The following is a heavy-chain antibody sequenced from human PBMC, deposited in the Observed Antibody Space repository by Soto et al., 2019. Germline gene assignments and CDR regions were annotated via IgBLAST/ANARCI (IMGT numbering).Heavy chain of an antibody. CDR1: GFTFSTYV. J-gene: IGHJ6*02. CDR3: ARVYSSSSYDYYYGMDV. Sequence: PGGSLRLSCAASGFTFSTYVMHWVRQAPGKGLEWVALLSYDESLEYYADSVRGRFTISRDSSKNTLYLQMNSLRAEDTAVYYWARVYSSSSYDYYYGMDVWGQGTTVTVSS. D-gene: IGHD6-6*01. V-gene: IGHV3-30*03. CDR2: LSYDESLE.